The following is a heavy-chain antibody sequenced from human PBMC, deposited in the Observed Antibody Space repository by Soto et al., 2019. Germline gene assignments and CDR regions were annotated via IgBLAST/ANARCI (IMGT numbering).Heavy chain of an antibody. Sequence: EVQLLESGGGLVQPGGSLRLSCAASGFTFSSYAMSWVRQAPGKGLEWVSAISGSGGSTYYADSVKGRFTISSDNSKNTLYLQMNSLRAEDTAVYYCAKDRGNYYGSGNWFDPWGQGTLVTVSS. CDR3: AKDRGNYYGSGNWFDP. CDR1: GFTFSSYA. CDR2: ISGSGGST. V-gene: IGHV3-23*01. J-gene: IGHJ5*02. D-gene: IGHD3-10*01.